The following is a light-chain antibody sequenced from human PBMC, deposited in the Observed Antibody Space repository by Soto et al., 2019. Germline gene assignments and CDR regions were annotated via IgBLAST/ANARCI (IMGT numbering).Light chain of an antibody. J-gene: IGKJ2*01. Sequence: DIHMTQSPSTLSASVGDRVTITCRASESISSWLAWYQQKPGKTPNLLIYKASSLNNGVPSTFSGSGSGTEFTLPISSLQPDDFATYYCQQYNSYPYTFGQGTKLEIK. V-gene: IGKV1-5*03. CDR2: KAS. CDR3: QQYNSYPYT. CDR1: ESISSW.